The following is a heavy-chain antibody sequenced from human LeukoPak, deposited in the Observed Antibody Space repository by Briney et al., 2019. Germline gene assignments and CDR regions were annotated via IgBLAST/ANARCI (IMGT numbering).Heavy chain of an antibody. V-gene: IGHV1-18*01. Sequence: ASVKVSCKASGYTFTSYGISWVRQAPGQGLEWMGWISAYNGSTKYSQNFQGRVTFISNTSATTAFMELSSLRSEDAAVYYCARDSGSGSNDYWGQGTLVTVSS. CDR3: ARDSGSGSNDY. CDR2: ISAYNGST. CDR1: GYTFTSYG. J-gene: IGHJ4*02. D-gene: IGHD1-26*01.